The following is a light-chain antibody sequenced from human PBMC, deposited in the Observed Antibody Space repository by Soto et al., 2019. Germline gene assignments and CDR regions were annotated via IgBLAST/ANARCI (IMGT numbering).Light chain of an antibody. CDR2: GAS. CDR3: QQYDNWPQT. V-gene: IGKV3-15*01. J-gene: IGKJ1*01. Sequence: EIVMTQSPATVSVSPRERATLSCRASQSFGTNLAWYQQTPGQAPRLLIYGASIRATDVPDRFSGSGSGSEFTLTISSLRSEDFAVYYCQQYDNWPQTFGQGTKVEVK. CDR1: QSFGTN.